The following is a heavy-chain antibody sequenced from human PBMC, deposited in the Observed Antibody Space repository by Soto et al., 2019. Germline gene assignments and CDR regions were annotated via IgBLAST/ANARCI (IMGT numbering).Heavy chain of an antibody. J-gene: IGHJ5*01. Sequence: PSETLSLTCTVSGGSISSSSYYWGWIRQPPGKGLEWIGSIYYSGSTYYNPSLKSRVTISVDTSKNQFSLKLSSVTAADTAVYYCARSIFPPYCSSGYDGLLDSSAPRSLVIGSS. CDR2: IYYSGST. V-gene: IGHV4-39*01. CDR1: GGSISSSSYY. CDR3: ARSIFPPYCSSGYDGLLDS. D-gene: IGHD6-13*01.